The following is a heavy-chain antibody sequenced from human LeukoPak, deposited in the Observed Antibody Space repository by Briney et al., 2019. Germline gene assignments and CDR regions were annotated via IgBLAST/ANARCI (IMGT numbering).Heavy chain of an antibody. Sequence: GGSLRLSCAASGFTFSSYAMSWVRQAPGKGLEWVSLIFSHGETSYADSVKGRFTISRDNSKNTLYLQMNGLRVEDTAVYYCARDPPAVSINTYAWGRGTLVTVSS. V-gene: IGHV3-66*01. CDR2: IFSHGET. D-gene: IGHD2-8*01. J-gene: IGHJ4*02. CDR3: ARDPPAVSINTYA. CDR1: GFTFSSYA.